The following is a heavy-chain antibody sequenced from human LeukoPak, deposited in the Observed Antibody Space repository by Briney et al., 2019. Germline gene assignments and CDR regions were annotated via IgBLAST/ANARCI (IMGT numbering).Heavy chain of an antibody. V-gene: IGHV1-69*04. CDR2: IIPILGIA. CDR1: GGTFSSYA. J-gene: IGHJ6*02. Sequence: ASVKVSCKASGGTFSSYAISWVRQAPGQGLEWMGRIIPILGIANYAQKFQGRVTVTADKSTSTAYMELSSLRSEDTAVYYCARQFGIAVAGNYYYYGMDVWGQGTTVTVSS. CDR3: ARQFGIAVAGNYYYYGMDV. D-gene: IGHD6-19*01.